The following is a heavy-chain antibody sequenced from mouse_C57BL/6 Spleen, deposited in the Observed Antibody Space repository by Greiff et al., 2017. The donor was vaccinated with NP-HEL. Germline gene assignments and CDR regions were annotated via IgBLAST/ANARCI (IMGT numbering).Heavy chain of an antibody. CDR1: GYTFTDYY. J-gene: IGHJ3*01. D-gene: IGHD2-5*01. CDR3: AREGKSNLFAY. Sequence: LVESGASVKMSCKASGYTFTDYYMNWVKQSHGKSLEWIGVINPYNGGTSYNQKFKGKATLTVDKSSSTAYMELNSLTSEDSAVYYCAREGKSNLFAYWGQGTLVTVSA. V-gene: IGHV1-19*01. CDR2: INPYNGGT.